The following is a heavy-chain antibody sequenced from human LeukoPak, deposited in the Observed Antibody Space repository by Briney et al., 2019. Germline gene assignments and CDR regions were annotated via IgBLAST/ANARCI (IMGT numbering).Heavy chain of an antibody. Sequence: GGSLRLSCAASGFAFTYAWMTWVRQAPGKGLEWVANIKEDGSAKYYVDSVKGRFTISRDNAKNSLYLQMNSLRAEDTAVYYCARDYDGVRGHWWGQGTLVTVSS. CDR2: IKEDGSAK. CDR1: GFAFTYAW. V-gene: IGHV3-7*04. D-gene: IGHD2-8*01. J-gene: IGHJ4*02. CDR3: ARDYDGVRGHW.